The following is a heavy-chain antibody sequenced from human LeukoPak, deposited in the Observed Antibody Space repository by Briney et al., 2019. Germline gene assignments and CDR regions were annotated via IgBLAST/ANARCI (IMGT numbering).Heavy chain of an antibody. J-gene: IGHJ2*01. Sequence: SETLSLTCNVSGDSISSSSYYWSWIRVPPGKGLEWIGSIYYAGSTYYNPSLKSRVTLSVDTSTNHFSLNIKSVTAADTAMYYCARGRRIVVLPGRGYFDLWGRGTLVTVSS. V-gene: IGHV4-39*02. CDR2: IYYAGST. CDR3: ARGRRIVVLPGRGYFDL. D-gene: IGHD4/OR15-4a*01. CDR1: GDSISSSSYY.